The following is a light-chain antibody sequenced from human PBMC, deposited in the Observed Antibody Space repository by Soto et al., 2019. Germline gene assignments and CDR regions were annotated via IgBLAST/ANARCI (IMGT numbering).Light chain of an antibody. CDR2: DVT. CDR3: TSYTTKSTVA. CDR1: SSDVGAYDY. Sequence: QSVLTQPASVSGSPGQSIAISCTGTSSDVGAYDYVSWYQHHPGEAPKLMIFDVTRRPSGVSDRFSGSKSGTTASLTISGLQAEDEADYYCTSYTTKSTVAFGGGTKLTVL. V-gene: IGLV2-14*03. J-gene: IGLJ2*01.